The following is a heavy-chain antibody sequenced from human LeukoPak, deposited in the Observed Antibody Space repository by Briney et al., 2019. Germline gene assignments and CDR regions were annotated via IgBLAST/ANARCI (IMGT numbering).Heavy chain of an antibody. Sequence: GGSLRLSCAASGFMFRSFEMYWVRQAPGKGLEWVAYISSGASTMYYADSVKGRFTISRDDAKNSLFLQMNSLRAEDTAIYYCALLAVASDLDYWGQGTLVTVSS. CDR2: ISSGASTM. D-gene: IGHD6-19*01. J-gene: IGHJ4*02. V-gene: IGHV3-48*03. CDR1: GFMFRSFE. CDR3: ALLAVASDLDY.